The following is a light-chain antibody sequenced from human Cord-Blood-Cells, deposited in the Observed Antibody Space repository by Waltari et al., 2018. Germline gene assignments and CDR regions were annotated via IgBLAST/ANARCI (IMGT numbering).Light chain of an antibody. CDR3: QQYNSYWT. J-gene: IGKJ1*01. CDR2: MSA. CDR1: QSISSW. V-gene: IGKV1-5*03. Sequence: DIQMTQSHSTLSASLGVRVTITCRASQSISSWLAWYQQKLGKAPKLLIYMSASVESGVPSRFSGSGYGTEFTLTISSLQPDDFATYYCQQYNSYWTFGQGTKVEIK.